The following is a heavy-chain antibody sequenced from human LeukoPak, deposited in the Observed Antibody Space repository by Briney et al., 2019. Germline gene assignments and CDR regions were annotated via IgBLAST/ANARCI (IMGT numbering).Heavy chain of an antibody. J-gene: IGHJ4*02. Sequence: SQTLSLTCTVSGGSISSSGYFWSWIRQHPGRGLEWIGYIHYSGSTYYNPSLRSRVTMSVDTSKNQFSLKLSSVTAADTAVYYCARESTDYRIDYWGQGTLVTVSA. CDR2: IHYSGST. CDR3: ARESTDYRIDY. D-gene: IGHD2-8*02. V-gene: IGHV4-31*03. CDR1: GGSISSSGYF.